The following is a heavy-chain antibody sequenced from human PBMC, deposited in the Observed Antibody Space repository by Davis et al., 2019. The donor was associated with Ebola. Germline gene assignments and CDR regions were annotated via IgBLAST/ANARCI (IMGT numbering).Heavy chain of an antibody. CDR1: GFTFSSYS. CDR2: ISSSSYI. J-gene: IGHJ4*02. V-gene: IGHV3-21*01. Sequence: GESLKISCAASGFTFSSYSMNWVRQAPGKGLEWVSSISSSSYIYYADSVKGRFTISRDNAKNSLYLQMNSLRAEDTAVYYCARDRDGYTYWGQGTLVTVSS. CDR3: ARDRDGYTY. D-gene: IGHD5-24*01.